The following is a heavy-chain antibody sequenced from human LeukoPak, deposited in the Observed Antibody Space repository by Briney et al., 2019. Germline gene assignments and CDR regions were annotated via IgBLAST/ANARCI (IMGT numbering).Heavy chain of an antibody. CDR1: GFTFSTYA. D-gene: IGHD6-19*01. V-gene: IGHV3-23*01. Sequence: GGSLRLSCAASGFTFSTYAMSWVHQAPGKGLDWVSAISGSGGNTYYADSVRGRFTISRDNSKNTLYLQMNSLRAEDTAIYYCARDRLAVAGTTGGYWGQGTLVTVSS. J-gene: IGHJ4*02. CDR3: ARDRLAVAGTTGGY. CDR2: ISGSGGNT.